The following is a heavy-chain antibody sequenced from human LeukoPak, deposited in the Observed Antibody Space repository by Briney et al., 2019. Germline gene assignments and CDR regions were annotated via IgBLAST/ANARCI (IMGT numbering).Heavy chain of an antibody. CDR3: ARVRGYGGHDWYFDL. V-gene: IGHV3-7*05. J-gene: IGHJ2*01. CDR2: IKQDGSEK. CDR1: GFTFSTHW. Sequence: PGGSLRLSCAVSGFTFSTHWMSWVRQAPGKGLEWVAYIKQDGSEKYYVDSVKGRFTISRDNAKNSLYLQMNSLRAEDTAVYYCARVRGYGGHDWYFDLWGRGTLVTVSS. D-gene: IGHD5-12*01.